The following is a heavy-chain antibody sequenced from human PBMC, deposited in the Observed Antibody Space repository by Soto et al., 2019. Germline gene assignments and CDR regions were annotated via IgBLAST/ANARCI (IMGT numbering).Heavy chain of an antibody. J-gene: IGHJ4*02. D-gene: IGHD4-17*01. CDR2: IYYSGST. Sequence: PSETLSLTCTVSGGSISSGGYYWSWIRQHPGKGLEWIGYIYYSGSTYYNPSLKSRVTISVDTSKSQFSLKLSSVTAADTAVYYCARVHYGFAQFDYWGQGTLVTVSS. V-gene: IGHV4-31*03. CDR1: GGSISSGGYY. CDR3: ARVHYGFAQFDY.